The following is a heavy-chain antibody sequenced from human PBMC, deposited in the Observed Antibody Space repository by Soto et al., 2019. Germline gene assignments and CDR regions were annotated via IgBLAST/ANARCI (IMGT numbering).Heavy chain of an antibody. CDR1: GYTFSSYA. CDR3: AKDRGYYSLGSYRPQSHFDY. J-gene: IGHJ4*02. Sequence: EVQLLESGGGLVQPGGSLRLSCAASGYTFSSYAMSWVRQAPGKGLEWVSVISGSGGSTYYADSVKGRFTISRDNSKNTLYLQMNSLRAEDTAVYFCAKDRGYYSLGSYRPQSHFDYWCQGTLVTVSS. D-gene: IGHD3-16*02. CDR2: ISGSGGST. V-gene: IGHV3-23*01.